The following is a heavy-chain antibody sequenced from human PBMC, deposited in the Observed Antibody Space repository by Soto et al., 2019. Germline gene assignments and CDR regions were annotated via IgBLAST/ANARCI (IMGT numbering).Heavy chain of an antibody. V-gene: IGHV1-46*01. D-gene: IGHD4-17*01. CDR3: ARDLSYGDFDY. J-gene: IGHJ4*02. Sequence: ASVKVSCKASGYTFTSYAISWVRQAPGQGLEWMGIINPSGGSTSYAQKFQGRVTMTRDTSTSTVYMELSSLRSEDTAVYYCARDLSYGDFDYWGQGTLVTVSS. CDR2: INPSGGST. CDR1: GYTFTSYA.